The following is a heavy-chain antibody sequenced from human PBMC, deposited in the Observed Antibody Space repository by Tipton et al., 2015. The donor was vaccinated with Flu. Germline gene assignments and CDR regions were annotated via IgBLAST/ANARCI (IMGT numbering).Heavy chain of an antibody. CDR1: GGSISSGSYY. V-gene: IGHV4-61*02. D-gene: IGHD1-26*01. CDR3: EREGYKGGSYGRFDY. J-gene: IGHJ4*02. CDR2: IYTSGST. Sequence: TLSLTCTVSGGSISSGSYYWSWIRQPAGKGLEWIGRIYTSGSTNYNPSLKRRVTISVDTSKNQFSLKLSSVTAADSAVYYCEREGYKGGSYGRFDYWGQGTLVTVS.